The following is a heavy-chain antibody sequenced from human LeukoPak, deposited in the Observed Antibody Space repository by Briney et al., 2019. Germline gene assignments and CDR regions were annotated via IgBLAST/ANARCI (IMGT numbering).Heavy chain of an antibody. Sequence: SVKVSCKASGGTFSSYAISWVRQAPGQGLEWMGGIIPIFGTANYAQKFQGRVTITADKSTSTAYMELSSLRSEDTAVYYCAREDAVPYDILTGPRETSFDYWGQGTLVTVSS. CDR2: IIPIFGTA. CDR1: GGTFSSYA. CDR3: AREDAVPYDILTGPRETSFDY. D-gene: IGHD3-9*01. V-gene: IGHV1-69*06. J-gene: IGHJ4*02.